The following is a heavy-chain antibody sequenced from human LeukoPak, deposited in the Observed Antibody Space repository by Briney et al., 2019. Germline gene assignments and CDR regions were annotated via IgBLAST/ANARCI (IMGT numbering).Heavy chain of an antibody. CDR1: GGSISSYY. CDR3: ARTGRTTAGAFDI. V-gene: IGHV4-4*07. CDR2: IYTSGST. J-gene: IGHJ3*02. Sequence: SETLSLTCTVSGGSISSYYWSWIRQPAGKGLEWIGRIYTSGSTNYNPSLKSRVTISVDRSKNQFSLRLSSVTAADTAVYYCARTGRTTAGAFDIWGQGIMVTVSS. D-gene: IGHD1-1*01.